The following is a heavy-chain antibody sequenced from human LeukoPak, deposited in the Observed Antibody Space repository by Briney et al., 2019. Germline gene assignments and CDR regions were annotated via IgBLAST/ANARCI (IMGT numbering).Heavy chain of an antibody. CDR1: GRTHSSYA. D-gene: IGHD6-13*01. CDR3: ARLASEEQLVGRQQYYFDY. Sequence: SVKVSCKASGRTHSSYAISGVRQAPGKGLEWMGGIIPIFCTANYAQKCQGRVTITADESTSTAYLELSSLRSEDTAVYYCARLASEEQLVGRQQYYFDYWGQGALVTVSS. J-gene: IGHJ4*02. CDR2: IIPIFCTA. V-gene: IGHV1-69*13.